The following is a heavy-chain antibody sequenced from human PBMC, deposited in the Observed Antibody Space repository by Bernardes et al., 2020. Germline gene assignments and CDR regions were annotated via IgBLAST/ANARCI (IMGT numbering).Heavy chain of an antibody. J-gene: IGHJ4*02. CDR2: INPSGGTT. CDR1: GYTFTNYC. CDR3: ARSYTSTSGVFDY. V-gene: IGHV1-46*01. Sequence: ASVKVSCKASGYTFTNYCMHWVRQAPGQGLEWMGIINPSGGTTSYAQKFQGRLTMTRDTSTSTVYMELSSLRSEDTAVYYCARSYTSTSGVFDYWGQGTLVTVSA. D-gene: IGHD2-2*01.